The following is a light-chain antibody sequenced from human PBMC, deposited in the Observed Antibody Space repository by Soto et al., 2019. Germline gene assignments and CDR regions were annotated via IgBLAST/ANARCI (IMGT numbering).Light chain of an antibody. V-gene: IGLV2-8*02. Sequence: SVLLQPPSASRSPGQSVTISYPGTSSDIGGYNYVSWYQQHPGKAPKLMIYEVSKRPSGVPDRFSGSKSGNTASLTVSGLQAEDEDDYYCSSYEGSNNYVFGSGTEVTVL. CDR1: SSDIGGYNY. CDR3: SSYEGSNNYV. J-gene: IGLJ1*01. CDR2: EVS.